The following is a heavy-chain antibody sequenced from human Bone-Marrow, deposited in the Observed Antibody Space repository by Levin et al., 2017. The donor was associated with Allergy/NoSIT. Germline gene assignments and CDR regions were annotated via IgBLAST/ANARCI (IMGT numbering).Heavy chain of an antibody. CDR2: ISPISGTP. D-gene: IGHD2-2*01. V-gene: IGHV1-69*13. J-gene: IGHJ6*02. CDR1: GGTFNSYG. CDR3: ARDCSSTSCYLGPGRHYYSYALDV. Sequence: SVKVSCKASGGTFNSYGISWVRQAPGQGLEWMGGISPISGTPHYAQKFQGRVTISADESTSTVYMDLSRLRSEDTAIYYCARDCSSTSCYLGPGRHYYSYALDVWGPGTTVTVSS.